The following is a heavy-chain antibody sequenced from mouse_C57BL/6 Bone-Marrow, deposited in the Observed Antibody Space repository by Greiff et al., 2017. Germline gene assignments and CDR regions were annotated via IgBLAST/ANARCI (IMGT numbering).Heavy chain of an antibody. D-gene: IGHD1-1*01. J-gene: IGHJ4*01. CDR2: IYPGSGNT. CDR1: GYTFTDYY. CDR3: AREGSTVVATRAMDY. Sequence: VQLQQSGAELVRPGASVKLSCTASGYTFTDYYINWVKQRPGQGLEWIARIYPGSGNTYYNEKFKGKATLTAEKSSSTAYMQLSSLTSEDSAVYFCAREGSTVVATRAMDYWGQGTSVTVSS. V-gene: IGHV1-76*01.